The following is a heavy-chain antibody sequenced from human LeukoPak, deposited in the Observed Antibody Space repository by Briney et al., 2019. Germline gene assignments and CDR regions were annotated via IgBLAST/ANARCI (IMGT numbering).Heavy chain of an antibody. V-gene: IGHV3-7*01. D-gene: IGHD5-12*01. CDR1: GFSFSAAW. J-gene: IGHJ4*02. CDR2: IKNDGSDK. Sequence: PGGSLRLSCEASGFSFSAAWMTWVRQAPGKGLEWVATIKNDGSDKYYVDSVKGRFTLSRDNAKNLVYLQVNSLRVEDTAVYYCVNLGYSDGGQGTLVTVSS. CDR3: VNLGYSD.